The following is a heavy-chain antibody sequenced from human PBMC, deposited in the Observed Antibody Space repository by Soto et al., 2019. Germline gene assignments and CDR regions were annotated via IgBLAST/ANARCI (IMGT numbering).Heavy chain of an antibody. D-gene: IGHD6-6*01. CDR2: IIPIFGTA. CDR3: ARGRIEYSSSSAYYFDY. V-gene: IGHV1-69*06. Sequence: GALVKVSCKASGGTFSSYAISWGRQAPGQGLEWMGGIIPIFGTANYAQKFQGRVTITADKSTSTAYMELSSLRSEDTAVYYCARGRIEYSSSSAYYFDYWGQGTLVTVSS. J-gene: IGHJ4*02. CDR1: GGTFSSYA.